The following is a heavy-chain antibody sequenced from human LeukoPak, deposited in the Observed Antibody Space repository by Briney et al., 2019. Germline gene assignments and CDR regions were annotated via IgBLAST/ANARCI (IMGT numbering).Heavy chain of an antibody. V-gene: IGHV3-23*01. CDR3: AKEAQGCSITSCYFDS. CDR2: ISGSGGST. Sequence: PGGSLRLSCAASGFTFSSYAMSWVRQAPGKGLEWVSGISGSGGSTYYADSVKGRFTISRDNSRNTLYLQMNSLRAEDTALYYCAKEAQGCSITSCYFDSWGQGTLVTVSS. CDR1: GFTFSSYA. D-gene: IGHD2-2*01. J-gene: IGHJ4*02.